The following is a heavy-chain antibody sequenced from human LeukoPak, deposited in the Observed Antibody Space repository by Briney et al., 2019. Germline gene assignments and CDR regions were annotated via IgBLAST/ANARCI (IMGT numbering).Heavy chain of an antibody. Sequence: GGSLRLSCAASGFTVSSNYMSWVRQAPGKGLEWVSVIYSGGSTYYADSVKGRFTISRDNSKNTLYLQMNSLRAEDTAVYYCARERTYYDILTGYYSVGLDYWGQGTLVTVSS. V-gene: IGHV3-53*01. J-gene: IGHJ4*02. CDR1: GFTVSSNY. CDR2: IYSGGST. D-gene: IGHD3-9*01. CDR3: ARERTYYDILTGYYSVGLDY.